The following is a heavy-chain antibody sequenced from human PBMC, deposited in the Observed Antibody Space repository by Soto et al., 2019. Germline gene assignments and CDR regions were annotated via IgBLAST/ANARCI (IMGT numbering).Heavy chain of an antibody. J-gene: IGHJ4*02. CDR3: VGRVSGNYAY. CDR2: ISSNGGTT. Sequence: EVQLAESGGGMVQPGGTLRLSCVASGFTFSSYDMHWVRQAPGKGLEYVSSISSNGGTTYYGNSVKGRFTISRDNSKNTLYLHPGTLSAGDMAMYNCVGRVSGNYAYWCQGTLVRVS. CDR1: GFTFSSYD. V-gene: IGHV3-64*01. D-gene: IGHD1-7*01.